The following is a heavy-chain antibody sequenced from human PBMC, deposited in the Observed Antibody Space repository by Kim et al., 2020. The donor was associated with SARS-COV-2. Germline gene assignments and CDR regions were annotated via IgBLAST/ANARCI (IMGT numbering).Heavy chain of an antibody. Sequence: FNPSLKSRVTISVDTSKNQFSLKLNSVSAADTAVYYCARGYDAAVRSPTYWGQGTLVTVSS. J-gene: IGHJ4*02. V-gene: IGHV4-34*01. D-gene: IGHD3-10*01. CDR3: ARGYDAAVRSPTY.